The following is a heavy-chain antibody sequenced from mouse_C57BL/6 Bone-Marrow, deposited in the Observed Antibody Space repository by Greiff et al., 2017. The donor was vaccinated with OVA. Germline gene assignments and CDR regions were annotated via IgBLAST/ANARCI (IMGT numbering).Heavy chain of an antibody. CDR1: GFTFSSYA. CDR3: ARDGGITAVYAMDY. Sequence: EVQRVESGRGLVKPGGSLKLSCAASGFTFSSYAMSWVRQTPEKRLEWVATISAGGSYTYYPDNVKGRLTISIDNAKNNLYLQMSHLKSEDTAMYYCARDGGITAVYAMDYWGKGTSVTVSS. D-gene: IGHD2-4*01. J-gene: IGHJ4*01. CDR2: ISAGGSYT. V-gene: IGHV5-4*01.